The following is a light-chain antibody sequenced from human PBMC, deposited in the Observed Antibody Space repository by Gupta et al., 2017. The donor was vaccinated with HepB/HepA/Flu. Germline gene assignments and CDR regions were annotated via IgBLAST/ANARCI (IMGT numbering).Light chain of an antibody. J-gene: IGLJ1*01. V-gene: IGLV3-21*04. CDR3: QVWDSSSDHPYV. Sequence: SDVLTQPPAVFVDPGKTARITCGGNNIGSKSVHWYQQKPGQAPVLIIYYDSDRPSGIPERFSGSNSGNTATLTISRVEAGDEADYYCQVWDSSSDHPYVFGTGTKVTVL. CDR1: NIGSKS. CDR2: YDS.